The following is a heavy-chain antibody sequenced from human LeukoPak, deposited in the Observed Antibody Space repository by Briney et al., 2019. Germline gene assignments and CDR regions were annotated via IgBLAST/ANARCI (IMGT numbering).Heavy chain of an antibody. Sequence: GGSLRLSCAASGFTFSSYAMHWVRQAPGKGLEWVAVISYDGSNKYYADSVKGRFTISRDNSKNTLYLQMKSLGAEDTALYYCAKDSTHDYFYNYMDAWGKGTTVTVTS. CDR1: GFTFSSYA. J-gene: IGHJ6*03. D-gene: IGHD5/OR15-5a*01. V-gene: IGHV3-30*04. CDR3: AKDSTHDYFYNYMDA. CDR2: ISYDGSNK.